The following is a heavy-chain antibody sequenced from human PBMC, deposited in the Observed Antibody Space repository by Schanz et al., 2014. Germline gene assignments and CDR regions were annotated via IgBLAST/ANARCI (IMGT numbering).Heavy chain of an antibody. Sequence: EIHLVESGGGLVMPGGSLRLSCAASGFTFNGAYMTWVRQAPGKGLEWVAVIYSGGSTYYADFVKGRFTISRDNSKNTLYLQMNSLRAEDTALYYCASERGYSYGYGAFDIWGQGTMVTVSS. CDR3: ASERGYSYGYGAFDI. J-gene: IGHJ3*02. D-gene: IGHD5-18*01. CDR1: GFTFNGAY. CDR2: IYSGGST. V-gene: IGHV3-66*01.